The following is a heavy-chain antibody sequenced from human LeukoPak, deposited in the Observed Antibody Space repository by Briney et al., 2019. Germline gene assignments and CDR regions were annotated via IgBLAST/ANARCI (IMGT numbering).Heavy chain of an antibody. Sequence: PGGSLRLSCAASGFTVSDKYIGWVRQAPGKGLEWVSFVFSGDSTYYADSVKGRFTISRDNSKNMVYLQINSLRPEDTAVYYCARDGGSGTYSPNNYKYYGMDVWGQGTTVTVSS. V-gene: IGHV3-66*01. J-gene: IGHJ6*02. CDR3: ARDGGSGTYSPNNYKYYGMDV. CDR2: VFSGDST. D-gene: IGHD3-10*01. CDR1: GFTVSDKY.